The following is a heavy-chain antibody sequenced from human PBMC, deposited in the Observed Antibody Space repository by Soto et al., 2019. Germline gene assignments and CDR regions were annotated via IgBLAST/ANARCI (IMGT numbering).Heavy chain of an antibody. J-gene: IGHJ3*02. CDR3: ARGEFTAAGYDSSGIWAFDI. CDR1: GGTFSSYA. CDR2: IIPIFGTA. D-gene: IGHD3-22*01. V-gene: IGHV1-69*01. Sequence: QVQLVQSGAEVKKPGSSVKVSCKASGGTFSSYAISWVRQAPGQGLEWMGGIIPIFGTANYAQKFQGRVTITADESTSTAYMELSSLRSEDTAVYYCARGEFTAAGYDSSGIWAFDIWGQGTMVTVSS.